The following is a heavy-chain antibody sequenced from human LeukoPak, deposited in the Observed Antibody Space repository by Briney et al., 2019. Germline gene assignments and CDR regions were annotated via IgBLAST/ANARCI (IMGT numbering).Heavy chain of an antibody. Sequence: GASVKVSCKASGYTLTGYYMHWVRQAPGQGREWMGWINPNSGGTKYAQKFQGRVTMTRDTSISTAYMELSRQRSDDTAVYYCARAPAFAYCGGDCYSDPFDYWGQGTLVTVSS. V-gene: IGHV1-2*02. D-gene: IGHD2-21*02. CDR2: INPNSGGT. J-gene: IGHJ4*02. CDR1: GYTLTGYY. CDR3: ARAPAFAYCGGDCYSDPFDY.